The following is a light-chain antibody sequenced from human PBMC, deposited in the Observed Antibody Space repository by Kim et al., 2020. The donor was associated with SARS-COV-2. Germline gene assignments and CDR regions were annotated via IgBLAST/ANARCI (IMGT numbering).Light chain of an antibody. J-gene: IGLJ3*02. CDR1: SNRVGKQG. Sequence: QRATRTCTGNSNRVGKQGAAWRQRHEGHATKLRPYRNNNRPSGIGERLAASRSGNRASLTIPGLQPEHEADYYCSAWDSSLSAWVFGGGTQLTVL. V-gene: IGLV10-54*01. CDR3: SAWDSSLSAWV. CDR2: RNN.